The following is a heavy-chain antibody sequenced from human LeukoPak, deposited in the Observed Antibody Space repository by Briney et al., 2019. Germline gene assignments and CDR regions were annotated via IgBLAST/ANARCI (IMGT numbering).Heavy chain of an antibody. CDR1: GGSIRSSTDY. CDR2: IYYSGST. CDR3: ARGPYYYDSSGYSSLDY. V-gene: IGHV4-39*07. D-gene: IGHD3-22*01. J-gene: IGHJ4*02. Sequence: SETLSLTCTVSGGSIRSSTDYWGWIRQPPGKGLEWIGSIYYSGSTYYNPSLKSRVTISVDTSKNQFSLKLSSVTAADTAVYYCARGPYYYDSSGYSSLDYWGQGTLVTVSS.